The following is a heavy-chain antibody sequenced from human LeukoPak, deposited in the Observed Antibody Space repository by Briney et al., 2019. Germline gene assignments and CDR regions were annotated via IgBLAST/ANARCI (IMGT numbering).Heavy chain of an antibody. CDR2: INPSGGTT. J-gene: IGHJ4*02. Sequence: ASVKVSCKASGYTFTSYYFHWVRQAPGQGLEWMGVINPSGGTTNYAQKFQGRVTMTRDTSTSTVYMELSRLRSDDTAVYYCARVWAYYYDSSGYFRDGDYFDYWGQGTLVTVSS. D-gene: IGHD3-22*01. CDR3: ARVWAYYYDSSGYFRDGDYFDY. V-gene: IGHV1-46*01. CDR1: GYTFTSYY.